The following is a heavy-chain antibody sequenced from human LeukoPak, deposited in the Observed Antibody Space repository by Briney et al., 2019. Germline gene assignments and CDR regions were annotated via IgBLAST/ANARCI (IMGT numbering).Heavy chain of an antibody. J-gene: IGHJ4*02. V-gene: IGHV3-74*01. CDR2: INTDGSST. Sequence: PGGSLRLSCAASGYTFSSYWMHWVRQAPGKGLVWVSRINTDGSSTGYADSVKGRFTISRDDAKSTLYLQMNSLRAEDTAVYYCARAPGSISIYWGQGTLVTVSS. D-gene: IGHD3-10*01. CDR3: ARAPGSISIY. CDR1: GYTFSSYW.